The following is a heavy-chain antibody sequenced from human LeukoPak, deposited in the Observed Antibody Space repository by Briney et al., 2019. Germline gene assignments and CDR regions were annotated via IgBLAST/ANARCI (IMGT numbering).Heavy chain of an antibody. J-gene: IGHJ4*02. D-gene: IGHD2-15*01. CDR1: GLTFRNYA. CDR2: ICANDGNT. Sequence: GGSLRLSCAASGLTFRNYAMSWVRQAPRKGLEWVSVICANDGNTYYADAVKGRFTISRDNSKDTLYLQMDSLRAEDTAVYYCAKGSGSSCYSPCDYWGQGILVTVSS. CDR3: AKGSGSSCYSPCDY. V-gene: IGHV3-23*01.